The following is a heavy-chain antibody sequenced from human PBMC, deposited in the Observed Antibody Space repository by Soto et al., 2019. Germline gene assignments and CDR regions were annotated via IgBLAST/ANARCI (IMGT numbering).Heavy chain of an antibody. CDR2: INGYNGNT. J-gene: IGHJ4*02. CDR3: ARGKTVAAMGDFDY. D-gene: IGHD6-19*01. V-gene: IGHV1-18*01. Sequence: QVQLVQSGAEVKKPGASVKVSCKASGYIFSDYDITWVRQAPGQGLEWMGRINGYNGNTIHAQKFQGRVTLTTDTSTGTAYMELRSLRSDDSAVYYCARGKTVAAMGDFDYWGQGTLVTVSS. CDR1: GYIFSDYD.